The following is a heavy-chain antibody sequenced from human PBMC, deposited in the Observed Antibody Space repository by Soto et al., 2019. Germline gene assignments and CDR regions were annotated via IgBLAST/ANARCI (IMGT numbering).Heavy chain of an antibody. CDR3: ARGDTIFGVVSGMDV. Sequence: PSETLSLTCAVSGYSISSGYYWGWIRQPPGKGLEWIGSIYHSGSTYCNPSLKSRVTISVDTSKNQFSLKLSSVTAADTAVYYCARGDTIFGVVSGMDVWGQGTTVTVSS. CDR2: IYHSGST. CDR1: GYSISSGYY. J-gene: IGHJ6*02. D-gene: IGHD3-3*01. V-gene: IGHV4-38-2*01.